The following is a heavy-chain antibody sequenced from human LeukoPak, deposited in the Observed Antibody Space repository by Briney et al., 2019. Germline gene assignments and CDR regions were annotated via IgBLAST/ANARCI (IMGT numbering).Heavy chain of an antibody. CDR3: AKDGYSAYRAYYFDY. Sequence: GGSLRLSCAASGFTFSSSAMSWVRQAPGKGLEWVSSISGGGGSTDYADSLKGRFTISRDNSKNTLYLQMNSLRAEDTAIYYCAKDGYSAYRAYYFDYWGQGTLVTASS. J-gene: IGHJ4*02. D-gene: IGHD3-16*01. V-gene: IGHV3-23*01. CDR1: GFTFSSSA. CDR2: ISGGGGST.